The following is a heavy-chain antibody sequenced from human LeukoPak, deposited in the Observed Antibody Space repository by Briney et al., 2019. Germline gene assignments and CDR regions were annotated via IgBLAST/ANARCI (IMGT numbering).Heavy chain of an antibody. CDR1: GGSISSSSYY. J-gene: IGHJ4*02. CDR3: ARHTRLWYFDY. D-gene: IGHD2-21*01. Sequence: SETLSLTCTVSGGSISSSSYYWGWIRQPPGKGLEWIGSIYYSGSTYYNPSLKSRVAISVDTSKNQFSLKLSSVTAADKAVYYCARHTRLWYFDYWGQGTLVTVSS. CDR2: IYYSGST. V-gene: IGHV4-39*01.